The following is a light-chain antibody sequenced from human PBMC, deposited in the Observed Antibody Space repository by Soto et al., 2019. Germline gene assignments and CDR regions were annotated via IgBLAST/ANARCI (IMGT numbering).Light chain of an antibody. J-gene: IGKJ4*01. CDR1: QSVSSSY. CDR3: QQYGSSPRVT. V-gene: IGKV3-20*01. CDR2: GAS. Sequence: EIVLTQSPGTLSLSPGERATLSCRASQSVSSSYLAWYQQKPGQAPRLLIYGASSRATGIPDRFSGSWSGTYFTLTISRLEPEDFAVYYCQQYGSSPRVTFGGGTKVEIK.